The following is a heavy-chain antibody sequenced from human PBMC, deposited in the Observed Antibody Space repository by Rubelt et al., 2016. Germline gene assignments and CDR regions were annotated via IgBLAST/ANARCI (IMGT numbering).Heavy chain of an antibody. CDR1: GGSISSYY. Sequence: QVQLQESGPGLVKPSETLSLTCSVSGGSISSYYWSWIRQPPGKGLAWIGYIYYSGSTNYNPSLKSRVTISVDTSKNQLSLKLSSVTAADTAVYYCARGSRVGPTGDYWGQGTLVTVSS. V-gene: IGHV4-59*08. D-gene: IGHD1-26*01. J-gene: IGHJ4*02. CDR3: ARGSRVGPTGDY. CDR2: IYYSGST.